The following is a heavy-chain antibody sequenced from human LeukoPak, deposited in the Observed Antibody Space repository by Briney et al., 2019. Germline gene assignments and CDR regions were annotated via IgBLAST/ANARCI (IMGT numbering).Heavy chain of an antibody. CDR3: AKELDTMFFDY. CDR1: GFTFDRYT. J-gene: IGHJ4*02. CDR2: AGWAGGTT. V-gene: IGHV3-43*01. D-gene: IGHD3-10*02. Sequence: PGGSLRLSCATSGFTFDRYTIHWVRQAPGKGLEWVSLAGWAGGTTYYSDSVRGRFTISRDSGKNSVYLQMNSLTTADTAFYFCAKELDTMFFDYWGQGALVTVSS.